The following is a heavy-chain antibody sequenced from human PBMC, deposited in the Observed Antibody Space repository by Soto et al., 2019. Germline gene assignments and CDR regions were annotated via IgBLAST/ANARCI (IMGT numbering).Heavy chain of an antibody. V-gene: IGHV3-21*05. CDR1: GFDFSGYS. CDR2: ISGSSSDK. J-gene: IGHJ6*02. D-gene: IGHD3-9*01. CDR3: ARDLRYLEWSLGYYGMDV. Sequence: GGSLRLSCVVSGFDFSGYSMNWVRQAPGKGLEWVSYISGSSSDKYYVDSVKGRFTISRDNAKNSLYLQMNSLRHEDTALYFCARDLRYLEWSLGYYGMDVWGQGTTVTVSS.